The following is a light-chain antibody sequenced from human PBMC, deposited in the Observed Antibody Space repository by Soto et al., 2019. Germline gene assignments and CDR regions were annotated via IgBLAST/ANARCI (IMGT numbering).Light chain of an antibody. V-gene: IGLV2-8*01. CDR2: AVN. CDR1: TSDVGAYNF. J-gene: IGLJ2*01. Sequence: QYALTQPPSASGSPGQSVTISCTGATSDVGAYNFVSWYQQHPGKAPKLMIYAVNKRPSGVPDRFSGSKSGNTASLTVSGLQAEDEADYFCSSYAGNYNLIFGGETKLTVL. CDR3: SSYAGNYNLI.